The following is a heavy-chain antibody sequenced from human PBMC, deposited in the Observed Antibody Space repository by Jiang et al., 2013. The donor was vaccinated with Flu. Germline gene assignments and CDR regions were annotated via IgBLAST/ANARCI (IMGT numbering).Heavy chain of an antibody. D-gene: IGHD3/OR15-3a*01. J-gene: IGHJ4*02. CDR1: GFTFSSHA. Sequence: VQLLESGGGLVQPGGSLRLSCAVSGFTFSSHAMNWVRQAPGKGLEWISGISAGGSSKYHADSVFGRFTISRDNSMNTLYLQMNSLRAEDTAVYYCARGNEGDNDFWTGYPFDYWAREPWSPSPQ. CDR3: ARGNEGDNDFWTGYPFDY. V-gene: IGHV3-23*01. CDR2: ISAGGSSK.